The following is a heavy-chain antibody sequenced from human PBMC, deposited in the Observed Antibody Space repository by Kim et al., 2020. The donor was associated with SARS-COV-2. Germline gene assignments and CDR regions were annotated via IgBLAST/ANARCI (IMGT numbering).Heavy chain of an antibody. CDR3: ARVGPYSDSSGYYVDY. Sequence: HKFQGRVTITADESPSTAYMELSSLRSEDTAVYYCARVGPYSDSSGYYVDYWGQGTLVTVSS. V-gene: IGHV1-69*01. J-gene: IGHJ4*02. D-gene: IGHD3-22*01.